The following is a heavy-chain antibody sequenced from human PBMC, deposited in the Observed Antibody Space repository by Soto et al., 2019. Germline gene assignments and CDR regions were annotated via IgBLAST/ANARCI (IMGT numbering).Heavy chain of an antibody. V-gene: IGHV1-69*04. D-gene: IGHD5-18*01. CDR1: GGTFSSYS. Sequence: ASVKVSCKASGGTFSSYSISWVRQAPGQGLEWMGRIIPILGIANYAQKFQGRVTMTADKSTSTAYMELSSLRSDDTAVYYCARDAGYSYNYYYHDYMDVRGKGTTVTVSS. CDR3: ARDAGYSYNYYYHDYMDV. CDR2: IIPILGIA. J-gene: IGHJ6*03.